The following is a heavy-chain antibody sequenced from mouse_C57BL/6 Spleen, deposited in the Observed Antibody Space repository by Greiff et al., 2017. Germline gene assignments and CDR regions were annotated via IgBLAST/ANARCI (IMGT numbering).Heavy chain of an antibody. CDR3: GREEYYGNCGYFDY. CDR1: GYTFTSYW. CDR2: INPSSGYT. J-gene: IGHJ2*01. V-gene: IGHV1-7*01. Sequence: VQVVESGADLAKPGASVKLSCKASGYTFTSYWMHWVKQRPGQGLEWIGYINPSSGYTKYNQKFKDKATLTADNSSSTAYMQLSSLIYEDSAVLYCGREEYYGNCGYFDYWGQGTALTVSS. D-gene: IGHD2-1*01.